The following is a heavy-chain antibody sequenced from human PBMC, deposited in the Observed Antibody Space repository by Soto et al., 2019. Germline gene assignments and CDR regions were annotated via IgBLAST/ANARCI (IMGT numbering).Heavy chain of an antibody. V-gene: IGHV5-10-1*01. D-gene: IGHD5-12*01. CDR3: ARLAMAARRGYYGMDV. CDR1: GYSFTSYG. Sequence: GESQKISSKGSGYSFTSYGISWVRQMPGKGLEWMGRIDPSDSYTNYSPSFQGHVTISADKSISTAYLQWSSLKASDTAMYYCARLAMAARRGYYGMDVWGQGTTVTVSS. CDR2: IDPSDSYT. J-gene: IGHJ6*02.